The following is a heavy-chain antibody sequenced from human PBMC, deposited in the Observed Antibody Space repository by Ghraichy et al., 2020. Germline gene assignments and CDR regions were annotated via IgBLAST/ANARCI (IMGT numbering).Heavy chain of an antibody. Sequence: GESLNISCAASGFTFSSYAMSWVRQAPGKGLEWVSAISGSGGSTYYADSVKGRFTISRDNSKNTLYLQMNSLRAEDTAVYYCAKEWGYDFWSGYSWGQGTLVTVSS. CDR2: ISGSGGST. J-gene: IGHJ4*02. D-gene: IGHD3-3*01. CDR1: GFTFSSYA. CDR3: AKEWGYDFWSGYS. V-gene: IGHV3-23*01.